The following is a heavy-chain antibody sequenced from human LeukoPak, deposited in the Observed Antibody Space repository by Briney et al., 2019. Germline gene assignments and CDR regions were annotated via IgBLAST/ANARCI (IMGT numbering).Heavy chain of an antibody. J-gene: IGHJ4*02. Sequence: PSETLSLTCTVSGGSISSYYWGWIRQPPGKGLEWIGSIYHSGSTYYNPSLKSRVTISVDTSKNQFSLKLSSVTAADTAVYYCAGLPLNYYDSSGYYLIDYWGQGTLVTVSS. V-gene: IGHV4-38-2*02. CDR1: GGSISSYY. D-gene: IGHD3-22*01. CDR2: IYHSGST. CDR3: AGLPLNYYDSSGYYLIDY.